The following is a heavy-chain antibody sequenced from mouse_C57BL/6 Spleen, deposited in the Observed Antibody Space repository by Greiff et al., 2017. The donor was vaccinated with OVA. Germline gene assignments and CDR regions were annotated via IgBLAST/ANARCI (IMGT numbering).Heavy chain of an antibody. J-gene: IGHJ1*03. CDR1: GYTFTSYW. CDR2: IYPGSGST. Sequence: QVQLQQPGAELVKPGASVKMSCKASGYTFTSYWITWVKQRPGQGLEWIGDIYPGSGSTNYNEKFKSKATLTVDTSSSTAYMQLSSLTSEDSAVDYCANHYYGSSWGYFDVWGTGTTVTVSS. D-gene: IGHD1-1*01. V-gene: IGHV1-55*01. CDR3: ANHYYGSSWGYFDV.